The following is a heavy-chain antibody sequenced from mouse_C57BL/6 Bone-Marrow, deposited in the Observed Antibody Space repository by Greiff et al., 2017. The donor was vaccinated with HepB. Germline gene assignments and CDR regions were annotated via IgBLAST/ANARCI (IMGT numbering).Heavy chain of an antibody. V-gene: IGHV5-9*03. J-gene: IGHJ2*01. Sequence: EVKVVESGGGLVKPGGSLKLSCAASGFTFSSYTMSWVRQTPEKRLEWVATISSGGGNTYYPDSVKGRFTISRDNAKNSLYLQMSSLRSEDTALYYCVRGGNFDYWGQGTTLTVSS. CDR3: VRGGNFDY. CDR2: ISSGGGNT. CDR1: GFTFSSYT.